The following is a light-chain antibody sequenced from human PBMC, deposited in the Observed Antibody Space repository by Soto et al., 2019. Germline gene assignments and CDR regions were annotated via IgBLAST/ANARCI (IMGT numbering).Light chain of an antibody. CDR3: CSYGRSGSFV. J-gene: IGLJ1*01. Sequence: QSALTQPASVSGSPGQSITISCTATSSDVGNSDLVSWYQHHPGKAPKLMIYEATKRPSGVSDRFSGSRSANTASLTISGLQAEDEADYYRCSYGRSGSFVSGTGTKVTVL. V-gene: IGLV2-23*01. CDR2: EAT. CDR1: SSDVGNSDL.